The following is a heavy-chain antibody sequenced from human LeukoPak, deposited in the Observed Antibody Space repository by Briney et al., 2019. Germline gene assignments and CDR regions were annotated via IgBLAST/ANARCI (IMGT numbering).Heavy chain of an antibody. CDR1: GGSISSYY. Sequence: SETLSLTCTVSGGSISSYYWSWIRQPPGKGLEWIGHIYYSGSTNYNPSLKSRVTISVDASKNQFSLKLSSVTAADTAVYYCAREPRFDAFDIWGQGTMVTVSS. V-gene: IGHV4-59*01. CDR2: IYYSGST. CDR3: AREPRFDAFDI. J-gene: IGHJ3*02.